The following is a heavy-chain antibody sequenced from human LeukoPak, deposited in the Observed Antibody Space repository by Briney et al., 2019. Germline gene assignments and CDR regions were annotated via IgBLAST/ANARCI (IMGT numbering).Heavy chain of an antibody. V-gene: IGHV3-48*03. D-gene: IGHD6-19*01. CDR2: ISKSGSPK. J-gene: IGHJ4*02. Sequence: GGSLRLSCAASGFSFRNYEMTWVRQAPGKGLEWLSYISKSGSPKYYADSVKGRFTISRDNAKNSLFLQMNSLRAEDTAVYYCARDRYSSGWLDYWGQGTLVTVSS. CDR3: ARDRYSSGWLDY. CDR1: GFSFRNYE.